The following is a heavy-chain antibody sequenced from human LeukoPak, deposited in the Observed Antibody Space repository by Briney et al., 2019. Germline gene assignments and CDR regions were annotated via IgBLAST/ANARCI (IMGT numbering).Heavy chain of an antibody. CDR2: IYYSGST. D-gene: IGHD1-26*01. J-gene: IGHJ4*02. Sequence: SETLSLTCVVSGGSISGYYWSWICQLPGKGLEWIGDIYYSGSTNYNPSLMSRVTISVDTSKNQFSLKLSSVTAADTAVYYCAVVGGVGAGYYFLDYWGQGTLVTVSS. V-gene: IGHV4-59*01. CDR1: GGSISGYY. CDR3: AVVGGVGAGYYFLDY.